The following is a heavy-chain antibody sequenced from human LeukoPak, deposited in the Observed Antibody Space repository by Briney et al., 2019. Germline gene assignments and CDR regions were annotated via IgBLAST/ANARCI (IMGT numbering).Heavy chain of an antibody. J-gene: IGHJ4*02. Sequence: ASVKVSCKASGYTFTGYYMHWVRQAPGQGLEWMGWINPNSGGTNYAQKFQGRVTMTRDTSISTAYMELSRLRSDDTAVYYCARVSAALNSWYISVEKYYFDYWGQGTLVTVSS. CDR3: ARVSAALNSWYISVEKYYFDY. CDR2: INPNSGGT. D-gene: IGHD6-13*01. CDR1: GYTFTGYY. V-gene: IGHV1-2*02.